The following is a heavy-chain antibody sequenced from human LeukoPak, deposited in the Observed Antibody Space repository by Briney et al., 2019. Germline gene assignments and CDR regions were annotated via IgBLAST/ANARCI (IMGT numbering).Heavy chain of an antibody. D-gene: IGHD3-10*01. V-gene: IGHV3-7*01. J-gene: IGHJ3*02. Sequence: GGSLRLSCAASGFTFSNYWMDWVRQAPGKGLEWVANVKQDGIEKYFLDSVRGRFAISRDNAKNLLYLQMNSLRAEDAAVYFCAREGMVRGVPDAFDMWGQGTVVTVSS. CDR3: AREGMVRGVPDAFDM. CDR1: GFTFSNYW. CDR2: VKQDGIEK.